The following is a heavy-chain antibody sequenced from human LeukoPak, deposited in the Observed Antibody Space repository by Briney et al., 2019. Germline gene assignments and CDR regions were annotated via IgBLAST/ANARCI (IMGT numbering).Heavy chain of an antibody. J-gene: IGHJ4*02. Sequence: SETLSLTCTVSGGSISSYYWNWIRQPPGKGLEWIGYIHHGGSTNYNPSLKSRVTMSVDTSKNQFSLRLTSVTAADTAVYFCASFSGYIYYFDYWGQGTLVTVSS. D-gene: IGHD3-16*02. CDR2: IHHGGST. CDR3: ASFSGYIYYFDY. CDR1: GGSISSYY. V-gene: IGHV4-59*01.